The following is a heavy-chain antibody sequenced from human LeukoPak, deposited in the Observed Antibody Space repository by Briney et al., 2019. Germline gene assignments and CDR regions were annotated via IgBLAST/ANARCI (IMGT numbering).Heavy chain of an antibody. CDR3: AKSHASIWNVYDY. V-gene: IGHV3-23*01. CDR2: ITAGGDGT. CDR1: GFTFIGYA. Sequence: GGSLRLSCAASGFTFIGYAMSWVRLAPGKGLEWVSAITAGGDGTYYADSVKGRFTISRDNLKNMVFLQMNSLRAEDTAIYYCAKSHASIWNVYDYWGQGTLVTVSS. D-gene: IGHD1-1*01. J-gene: IGHJ4*02.